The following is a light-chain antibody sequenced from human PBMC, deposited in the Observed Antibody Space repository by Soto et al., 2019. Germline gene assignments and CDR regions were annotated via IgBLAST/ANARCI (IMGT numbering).Light chain of an antibody. J-gene: IGKJ3*01. CDR2: DAS. V-gene: IGKV1D-13*01. CDR3: QQFDDYPFT. Sequence: AIQLTQSPSSLSAYVGDSVSITCRASQGIRSAVAWYQQKPGRPPKLLIYDASSLEVGVPSRFSGSRSGTDFILIVSSLQPEDFAAYYCQQFDDYPFTVGPGTKVDIK. CDR1: QGIRSA.